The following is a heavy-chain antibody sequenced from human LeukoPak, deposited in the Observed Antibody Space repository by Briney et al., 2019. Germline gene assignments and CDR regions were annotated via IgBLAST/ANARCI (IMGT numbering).Heavy chain of an antibody. Sequence: GASVKVSCKASGYTFTSYDINWVRQATGQGLEWMGRINPNSGGTNYAQKFQGRVTMTRDTSISTAYMELSRLRSDDTAVYYCARERVAGHDYWGQGTLVTVSS. CDR3: ARERVAGHDY. V-gene: IGHV1-2*06. J-gene: IGHJ4*02. CDR1: GYTFTSYD. CDR2: INPNSGGT. D-gene: IGHD6-19*01.